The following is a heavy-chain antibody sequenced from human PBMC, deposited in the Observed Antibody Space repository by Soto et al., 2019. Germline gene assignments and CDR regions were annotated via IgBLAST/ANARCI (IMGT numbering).Heavy chain of an antibody. CDR3: ARDLVAVSGGVYSSSSGGYFFDF. V-gene: IGHV3-11*01. Sequence: QVQLVESGGGLVKPGGSLRLSCAASGLTFSDYYMSWIRQAPGKGLEWVSYISNSGRTLYYADSMKGRFTISRDNARNSLFLQMNSLRSDDTAVYYCARDLVAVSGGVYSSSSGGYFFDFWGQGTLVTVSS. CDR2: ISNSGRTL. D-gene: IGHD6-6*01. CDR1: GLTFSDYY. J-gene: IGHJ4*02.